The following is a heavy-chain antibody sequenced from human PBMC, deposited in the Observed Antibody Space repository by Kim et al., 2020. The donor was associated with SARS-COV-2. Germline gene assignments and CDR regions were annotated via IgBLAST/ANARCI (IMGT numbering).Heavy chain of an antibody. J-gene: IGHJ4*02. CDR3: ARRYSSAYPDY. CDR1: GFTFGSYG. CDR2: ISNDGSDK. V-gene: IGHV3-30*03. D-gene: IGHD3-16*02. Sequence: GGSLRLSCAASGFTFGSYGMHWVRQAPGKGLEWVAVISNDGSDKYYTDSVKGRFTISRDNSKNTLYLQMNSLTAEDTAVYYCARRYSSAYPDYWGQGTLVTVSS.